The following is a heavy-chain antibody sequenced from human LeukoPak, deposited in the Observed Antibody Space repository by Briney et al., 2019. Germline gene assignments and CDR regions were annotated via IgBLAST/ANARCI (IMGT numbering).Heavy chain of an antibody. CDR2: INSDGSST. CDR3: ARDEIYCGGDCYSSAMYYYYMDV. V-gene: IGHV3-74*01. J-gene: IGHJ6*03. Sequence: GGSLRLSCATSGFTLSSYWMHWVRQAPGKGLVWVSRINSDGSSTSYADSVKGRFTISRDNAKNTLYLQMNSLRAEDTAVYYCARDEIYCGGDCYSSAMYYYYMDVWGKGTTVTVSS. D-gene: IGHD2-21*01. CDR1: GFTLSSYW.